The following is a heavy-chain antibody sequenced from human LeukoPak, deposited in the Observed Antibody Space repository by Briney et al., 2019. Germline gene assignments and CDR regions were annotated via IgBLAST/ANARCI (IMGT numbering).Heavy chain of an antibody. Sequence: GGSLRLSCAASGFTLSTDDMSWVRQAPGKGLEWVSGISDRGGTYYADSVKGRFTISRDNSKNTLYLQMNSLRAEDTAVYYCAKVTGTRSGSPDYWGQGTLVTVSS. CDR1: GFTLSTDD. CDR2: ISDRGGT. CDR3: AKVTGTRSGSPDY. V-gene: IGHV3-23*01. D-gene: IGHD3-10*01. J-gene: IGHJ4*02.